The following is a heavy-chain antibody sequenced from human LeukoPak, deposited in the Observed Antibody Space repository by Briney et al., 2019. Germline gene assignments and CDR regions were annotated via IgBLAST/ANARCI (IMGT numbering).Heavy chain of an antibody. D-gene: IGHD2-21*02. CDR1: GGTFSSYA. CDR2: IIPIFGTA. V-gene: IGHV1-69*13. Sequence: SVKVSCKASGGTFSSYAISWVRQAPGQGLEWMGGIIPIFGTANYAQKFQGRVTITADESTSTAYMELSSLRSEDTAVYYCARSHIVVVTAINYYYYGMDVWGQGTTVTVSS. J-gene: IGHJ6*02. CDR3: ARSHIVVVTAINYYYYGMDV.